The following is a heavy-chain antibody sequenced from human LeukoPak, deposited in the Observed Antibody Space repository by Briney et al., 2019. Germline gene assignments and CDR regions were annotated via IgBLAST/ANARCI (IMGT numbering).Heavy chain of an antibody. V-gene: IGHV6-1*01. CDR3: ARDVSGWNAFDI. CDR1: GDSVSSTSAV. CDR2: TYYRSKWNN. D-gene: IGHD6-19*01. Sequence: SQTLSLTCAISGDSVSSTSAVWNWIRQSPSRGLEWLGRTYYRSKWNNNYAVSLKSRITINPDTSKNQFSLQLNSVTPEDTAVYYCARDVSGWNAFDIWGQGTMVTVSS. J-gene: IGHJ3*02.